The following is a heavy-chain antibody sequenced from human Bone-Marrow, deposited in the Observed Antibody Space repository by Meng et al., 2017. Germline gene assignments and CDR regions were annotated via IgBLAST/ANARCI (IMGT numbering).Heavy chain of an antibody. J-gene: IGHJ3*01. D-gene: IGHD5-18*01. V-gene: IGHV3-48*03. CDR1: GFTFSRHE. CDR3: ARYTYGVDAFDL. CDR2: VSSGGNTL. Sequence: GESLKISCAASGFTFSRHEMTWVRQAPGKGLEWVSYVSSGGNTLYYADSVKGRFTISRDNAKNSLYMQMNSLRDEDTAVYYCARYTYGVDAFDLWGQGTWVT.